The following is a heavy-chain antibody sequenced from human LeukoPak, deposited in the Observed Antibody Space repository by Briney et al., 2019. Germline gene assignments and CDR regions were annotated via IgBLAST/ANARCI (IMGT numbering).Heavy chain of an antibody. CDR1: GGSVSSGSYY. Sequence: SETLSLTCTVSGGSVSSGSYYWTWIRQPPGKGLEWIGNIYYSGSTNYNPSLKSRVTISIDTSKNQFSLKLSSVTAADTAVYYCARETYPSYYFDYWGQGTLVTVSS. V-gene: IGHV4-61*01. CDR2: IYYSGST. D-gene: IGHD2-15*01. J-gene: IGHJ4*02. CDR3: ARETYPSYYFDY.